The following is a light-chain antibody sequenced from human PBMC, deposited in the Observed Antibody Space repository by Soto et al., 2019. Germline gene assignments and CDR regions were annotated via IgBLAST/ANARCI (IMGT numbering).Light chain of an antibody. J-gene: IGLJ3*02. CDR3: SSYTTSATWV. CDR2: EAT. Sequence: QSALTRPASVSGSPGQSITISCTGTGSDIGAYNYVSWYQHHPGKAPQLMIYEATDRPSGVSNRFSGSKSGNTASLTISGXXXXXXXDYYCSSYTTSATWVFGGGTKLTV. CDR1: GSDIGAYNY. V-gene: IGLV2-14*01.